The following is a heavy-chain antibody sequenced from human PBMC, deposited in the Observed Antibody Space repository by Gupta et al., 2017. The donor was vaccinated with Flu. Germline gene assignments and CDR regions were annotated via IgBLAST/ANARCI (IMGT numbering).Heavy chain of an antibody. Sequence: EVQLLESGGGLVQPGGSLRLSCAASGFTFSSYAMSWVRQAPGKGLEWVSAISGSGGSTYYADSVKGRFTISRDNSKNTLYLQMNSLRAEDTAVYYCAKDGPHYSSGWYEGLHDYWGQGTLVTVSS. V-gene: IGHV3-23*01. J-gene: IGHJ4*02. CDR1: GFTFSSYA. CDR2: ISGSGGST. CDR3: AKDGPHYSSGWYEGLHDY. D-gene: IGHD6-19*01.